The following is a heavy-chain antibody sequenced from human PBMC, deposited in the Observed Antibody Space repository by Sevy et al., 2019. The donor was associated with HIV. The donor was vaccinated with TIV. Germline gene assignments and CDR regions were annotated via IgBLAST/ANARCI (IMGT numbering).Heavy chain of an antibody. D-gene: IGHD3-16*01. CDR3: ARDSDTYTALANYYGMDV. J-gene: IGHJ6*02. V-gene: IGHV3-21*06. CDR1: GFMFNLYS. CDR2: ISSSGKYQ. Sequence: GGSLRLSCTTSGFMFNLYSFNWVRQAPGKGLEWISFISSSGKYQFYADSVKGRFTMSRDTATNSVYLQIDSLRADDTAVYYCARDSDTYTALANYYGMDVWGQRTTVTDSS.